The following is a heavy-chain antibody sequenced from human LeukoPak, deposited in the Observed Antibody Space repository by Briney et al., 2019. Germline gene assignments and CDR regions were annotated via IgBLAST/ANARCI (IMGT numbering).Heavy chain of an antibody. J-gene: IGHJ6*02. Sequence: GGSLRLSCAASGFTVSSNYMNWVRQAPGKGLEWVSVIYTSGITYYADSVKGRFTISRDNSKNTLYLQMNSLRADDTAVYYCARWPDYFDTSRYYYGMDVWGQGTTVTVSS. CDR3: ARWPDYFDTSRYYYGMDV. D-gene: IGHD3-22*01. CDR2: IYTSGIT. V-gene: IGHV3-53*01. CDR1: GFTVSSNY.